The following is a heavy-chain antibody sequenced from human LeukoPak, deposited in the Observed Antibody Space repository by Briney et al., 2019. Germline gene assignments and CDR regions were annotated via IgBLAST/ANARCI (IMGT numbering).Heavy chain of an antibody. Sequence: GGSLRLSCTVSGFTVSSNSMSWVRQAPGKGLEWVSFIYSGTTHYSDSVKGRFTISRDNSKNTLYLQMNSLRAEDTAVYYCARAKNIAARPRVFDYWGQGTLVTVSS. CDR2: IYSGTT. D-gene: IGHD6-6*01. CDR1: GFTVSSNS. J-gene: IGHJ4*02. V-gene: IGHV3-53*01. CDR3: ARAKNIAARPRVFDY.